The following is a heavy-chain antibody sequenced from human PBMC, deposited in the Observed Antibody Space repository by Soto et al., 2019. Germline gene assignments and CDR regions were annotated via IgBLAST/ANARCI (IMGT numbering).Heavy chain of an antibody. Sequence: QVQLVQSGAEAKKPGSSVKVSCKASGGTFSSYAISWVRQAPGQGLEWMGGIIPIFGTANYAQKFQGRVTITADESTSTAYMELSSLRSEDTAVYYCARGAYYYDSSGYYFDAFDIWGQGTMVTVSS. V-gene: IGHV1-69*01. CDR2: IIPIFGTA. J-gene: IGHJ3*02. CDR1: GGTFSSYA. CDR3: ARGAYYYDSSGYYFDAFDI. D-gene: IGHD3-22*01.